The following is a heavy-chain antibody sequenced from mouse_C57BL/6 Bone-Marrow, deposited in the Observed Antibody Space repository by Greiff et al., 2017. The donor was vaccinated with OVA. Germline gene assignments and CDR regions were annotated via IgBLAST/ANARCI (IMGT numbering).Heavy chain of an antibody. CDR1: GYSITSDY. CDR2: ISSSGST. V-gene: IGHV3-8*01. Sequence: VQLKESGPGLAKPSQTLSLTCSVTGYSITSDYWNWIRKFPGNKLEYMGYISSSGSTYYNPSLKSRISITRDTSKNQYYLQLNSVTTEDTATYYCARYLTTVVARYFDVWGTGTTVTVSS. D-gene: IGHD1-1*01. CDR3: ARYLTTVVARYFDV. J-gene: IGHJ1*03.